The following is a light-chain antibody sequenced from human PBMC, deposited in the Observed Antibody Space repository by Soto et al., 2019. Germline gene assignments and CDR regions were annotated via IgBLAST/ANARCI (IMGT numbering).Light chain of an antibody. CDR2: DVS. Sequence: QSVLTQPASVSGSPGQSITIPCTGTSSDVGGYNYVSWYQQHPGKAPKLMIYDVSNRPSGVSNRFSGSKSGNTASLTISGLQAEDEAGYCCSSCISTSTPFG. CDR1: SSDVGGYNY. V-gene: IGLV2-14*01. J-gene: IGLJ6*01. CDR3: SSCISTSTP.